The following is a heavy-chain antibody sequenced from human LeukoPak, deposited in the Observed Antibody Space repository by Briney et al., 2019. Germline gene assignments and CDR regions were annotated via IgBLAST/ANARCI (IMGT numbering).Heavy chain of an antibody. Sequence: PGGSLRLSCAASGFTFSNHAMTWVRQAPGKGLEYVSSINRSGGSTYYADSVKGRFTISRDNSKNTLYLQMNSLRAEDTAVYYCAKDIPGDGYNNDFDYWGQGTLATVSS. J-gene: IGHJ4*02. CDR3: AKDIPGDGYNNDFDY. D-gene: IGHD5-24*01. CDR2: INRSGGST. CDR1: GFTFSNHA. V-gene: IGHV3-23*01.